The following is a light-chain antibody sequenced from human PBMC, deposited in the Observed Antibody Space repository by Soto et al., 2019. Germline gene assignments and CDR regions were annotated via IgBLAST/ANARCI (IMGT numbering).Light chain of an antibody. CDR1: QSISSSK. CDR3: QQRDSWPLT. CDR2: DAS. V-gene: IGKV3D-20*02. Sequence: EIVMTQSPATLSVSPGESSTLSCRASQSISSSKLAWYQQKPGQAPRLLIYDASNRATGIPARFTGSGSGTDFTLTIRSLEPEDFAIYYCQQRDSWPLTFGGGTKVDI. J-gene: IGKJ4*01.